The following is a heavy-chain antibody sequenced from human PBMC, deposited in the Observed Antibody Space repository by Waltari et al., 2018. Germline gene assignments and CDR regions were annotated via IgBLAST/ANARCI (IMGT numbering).Heavy chain of an antibody. V-gene: IGHV1-69*05. D-gene: IGHD2-15*01. CDR3: ATSNSGGRRGFDY. J-gene: IGHJ4*02. Sequence: QVQLVQSGAEVKKPGSSVKVSCKASGGTFSSYAISWVRQAPGQGLEWMGGIIPIFGTANYAQKFQGRVTITTDESTRTVYMDLSSLRSEDTAVYYCATSNSGGRRGFDYWGQGTLVTVSS. CDR1: GGTFSSYA. CDR2: IIPIFGTA.